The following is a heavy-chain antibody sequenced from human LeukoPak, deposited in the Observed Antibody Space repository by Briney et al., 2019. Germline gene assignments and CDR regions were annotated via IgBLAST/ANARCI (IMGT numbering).Heavy chain of an antibody. V-gene: IGHV3-11*01. CDR2: ISSSGSTI. CDR1: GFTFSDYY. Sequence: GGSLRLSCAASGFTFSDYYMSWIRQAPGKGLEWVSYISSSGSTIYYADSVKGRFTISRDNAKNSLYLQMNSLRAEDTAVYYCARDGRGYGELLYYCYYGMDVWGQGTTVTVSS. J-gene: IGHJ6*02. D-gene: IGHD4-17*01. CDR3: ARDGRGYGELLYYCYYGMDV.